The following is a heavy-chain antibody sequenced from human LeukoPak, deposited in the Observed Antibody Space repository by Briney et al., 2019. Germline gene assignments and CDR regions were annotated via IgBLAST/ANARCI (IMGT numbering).Heavy chain of an antibody. V-gene: IGHV1-8*01. Sequence: ASVKVSCRTYGYTFINYDINWVRQAAGQGLEWMGWMNPKSGNLGSAQKLQGRITLTKDISINTAYLELSNLRSDDTAVYYCVRARNWFDPWGQGTLVTVSS. CDR1: GYTFINYD. J-gene: IGHJ5*02. CDR2: MNPKSGNL. CDR3: VRARNWFDP.